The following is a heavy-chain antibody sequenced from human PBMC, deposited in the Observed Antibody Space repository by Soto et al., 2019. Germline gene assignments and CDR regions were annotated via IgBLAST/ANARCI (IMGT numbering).Heavy chain of an antibody. CDR1: GYTFTSYG. Sequence: QVQLVQSGAEVKKPGASVKVSCKASGYTFTSYGISWVRQAPGQGLEWMGWISAYNGNTNYAQKLQGRVTMTTDTSTSTAYMELRSLRSDDPAVYSCARDRGLGNWSGGSCYPDFDYWGQGTLVTVSS. V-gene: IGHV1-18*01. D-gene: IGHD2-15*01. CDR3: ARDRGLGNWSGGSCYPDFDY. J-gene: IGHJ4*02. CDR2: ISAYNGNT.